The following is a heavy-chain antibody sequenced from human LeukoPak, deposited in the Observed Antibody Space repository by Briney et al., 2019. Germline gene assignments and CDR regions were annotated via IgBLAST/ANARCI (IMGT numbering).Heavy chain of an antibody. V-gene: IGHV3-48*04. CDR1: GFTLTTYG. CDR2: IDSGNSPI. J-gene: IGHJ4*02. CDR3: ARGGSVRGLTPFDY. D-gene: IGHD3-10*01. Sequence: GGSLRLSCAASGFTLTTYGMNWVRQAPGKGLEWVSNIDSGNSPIYYADSVKGRFTISRDSAKNSLYLQMNSLRIEDTAVYFCARGGSVRGLTPFDYWGQGTLVTVSS.